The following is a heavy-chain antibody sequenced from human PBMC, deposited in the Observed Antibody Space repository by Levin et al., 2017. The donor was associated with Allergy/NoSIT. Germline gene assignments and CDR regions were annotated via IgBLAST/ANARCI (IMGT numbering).Heavy chain of an antibody. CDR2: VYYSGST. V-gene: IGHV4-39*07. D-gene: IGHD3-10*01. CDR3: ARHYGSGSYYNAPTGWFDP. Sequence: SQTLSLTCNVSGGSISASRYYWGWIRQPPGKGLEWIANVYYSGSTYYNPSLKSRVTISVDTAKNQFSLKLRSVTAADTAVYYCARHYGSGSYYNAPTGWFDPWGQGTLVTVFS. CDR1: GGSISASRYY. J-gene: IGHJ5*02.